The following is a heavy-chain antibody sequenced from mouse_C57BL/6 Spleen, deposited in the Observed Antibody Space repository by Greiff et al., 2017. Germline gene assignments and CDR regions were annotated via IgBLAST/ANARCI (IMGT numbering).Heavy chain of an antibody. V-gene: IGHV1-69*01. CDR2: IDPSDSYT. J-gene: IGHJ3*01. CDR3: ARWDGNCVAWFAY. Sequence: QVQLQQPGAELVMPGASVKLSCKASGYTFTSYWMHWVKQRPGQGLEWIGEIDPSDSYTNYNQKFKGKSTLTVDKSSSTAYMQLSSLTSEDSAVYYCARWDGNCVAWFAYWGQGTLVTVSA. D-gene: IGHD2-1*01. CDR1: GYTFTSYW.